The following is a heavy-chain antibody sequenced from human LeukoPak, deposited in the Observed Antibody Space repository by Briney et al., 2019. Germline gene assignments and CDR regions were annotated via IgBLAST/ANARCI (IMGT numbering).Heavy chain of an antibody. D-gene: IGHD3-3*01. CDR2: IIPTFGTA. Sequence: SVKVSCKASGGTFSSYAISWVRQAPGQGLEWMGGIIPTFGTANYAQKFQGRVTITADESTSTAYMELSSLRSEDTAVYYCARVGVAPYYYYYGMDVWGQGTTVTVSS. V-gene: IGHV1-69*13. CDR3: ARVGVAPYYYYYGMDV. J-gene: IGHJ6*02. CDR1: GGTFSSYA.